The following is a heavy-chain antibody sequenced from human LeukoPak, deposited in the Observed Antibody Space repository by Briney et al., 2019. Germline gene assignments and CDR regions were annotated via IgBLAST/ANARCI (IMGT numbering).Heavy chain of an antibody. CDR2: LYSGGAI. Sequence: GGSLRLSCAASGFTVSSSFMSWVRQAPGRGLEWVSVLYSGGAIHSTDSVKGRFTISRDNSKNTLYLQMNSLRVEDTAIYYCARGGSASPFDCWGQGTMVTVSS. J-gene: IGHJ4*02. CDR1: GFTVSSSF. D-gene: IGHD6-19*01. V-gene: IGHV3-53*01. CDR3: ARGGSASPFDC.